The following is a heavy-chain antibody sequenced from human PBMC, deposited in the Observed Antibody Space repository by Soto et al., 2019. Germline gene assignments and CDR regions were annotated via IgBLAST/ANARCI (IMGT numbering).Heavy chain of an antibody. J-gene: IGHJ6*02. CDR2: IWYDGSNK. V-gene: IGHV3-33*01. CDR1: GFTFSSYG. Sequence: QVQLVESGGGVVQPGRSLRLSCAASGFTFSSYGMHWVRQAPGKGLEWVAVIWYDGSNKYYADSVKGRFTISRDNSKNTLYLQMNGLRAEDTAVYYCARDGGIAVAGTFGMDVWGQGTTVTVSS. D-gene: IGHD6-19*01. CDR3: ARDGGIAVAGTFGMDV.